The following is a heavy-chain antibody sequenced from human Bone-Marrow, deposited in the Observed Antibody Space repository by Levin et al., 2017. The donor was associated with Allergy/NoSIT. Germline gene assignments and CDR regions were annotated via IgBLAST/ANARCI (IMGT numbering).Heavy chain of an antibody. J-gene: IGHJ4*02. D-gene: IGHD3-22*01. V-gene: IGHV3-30-3*01. Sequence: GESLKISCAASGFTFSSYAMHWVRQAPGKGLEWVAVISYDGSNKYYADSVKGRFTISRDNSKNTLYLQMNSLRAEDTAVYYTHYYDSSGYNTYWGQGTLVTVSS. CDR1: GFTFSSYA. CDR2: ISYDGSNK. CDR3: HYYDSSGYNTY.